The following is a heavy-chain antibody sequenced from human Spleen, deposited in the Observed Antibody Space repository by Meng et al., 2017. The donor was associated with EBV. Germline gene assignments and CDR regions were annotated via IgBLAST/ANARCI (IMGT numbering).Heavy chain of an antibody. D-gene: IGHD5-12*01. CDR2: VHYSGST. V-gene: IGHV4-39*07. CDR3: ARDSGEYIGLRYYFDY. CDR1: GGSISSFYY. J-gene: IGHJ4*02. Sequence: QLQLQESGPGQVKPSETLSPTCTVSGGSISSFYYWGWIRQPPGRGLEWIGSVHYSGSTYYSPSLKSRITVSVDTSKNQFSLKVTSVTAADTAVYYCARDSGEYIGLRYYFDYWGQGTLVTVAS.